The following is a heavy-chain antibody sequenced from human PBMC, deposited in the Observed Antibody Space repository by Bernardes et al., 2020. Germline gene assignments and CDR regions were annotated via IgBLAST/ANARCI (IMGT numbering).Heavy chain of an antibody. CDR3: AISTGSGITMVQGVISWFDP. Sequence: ASVKVSCKASGYTFTGYYMHWVRQAPGQGLEWMGRINPNSGGTNYAQKFQGRVTMTRDTSISTAYMELSRLRSDDTAVYYCAISTGSGITMVQGVISWFDPWGQGTLVTVSS. V-gene: IGHV1-2*06. J-gene: IGHJ5*02. D-gene: IGHD3-10*01. CDR1: GYTFTGYY. CDR2: INPNSGGT.